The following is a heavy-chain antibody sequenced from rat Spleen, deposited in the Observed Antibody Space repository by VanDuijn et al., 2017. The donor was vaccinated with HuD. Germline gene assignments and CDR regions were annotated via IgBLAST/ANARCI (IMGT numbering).Heavy chain of an antibody. D-gene: IGHD1-2*01. Sequence: QVQLMESGPGLVQPSETLSLICTVSGFSLTSYHVSWVRQPPGKGLEWMGVIWTGGNTAYNSLLKSRLSISRDPSKSQVFLKMNSLQTEDSATYYCAREGAAIFDYWGQGVMVTVSS. CDR2: IWTGGNT. CDR3: AREGAAIFDY. V-gene: IGHV2-32*01. CDR1: GFSLTSYH. J-gene: IGHJ2*01.